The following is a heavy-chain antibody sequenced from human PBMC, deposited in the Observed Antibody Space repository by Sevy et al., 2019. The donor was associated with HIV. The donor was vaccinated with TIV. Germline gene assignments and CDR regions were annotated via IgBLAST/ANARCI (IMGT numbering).Heavy chain of an antibody. D-gene: IGHD6-19*01. J-gene: IGHJ6*03. Sequence: GGSLRLSCSASGFTFSSYAMHWVRQAPGKGLEYVSAISSNGGSTYYADSVKGRFTISRDNSKNTLYLQMSSLRAEDTAGYYCVKRAGSSGWNYYYMDVWGKGTTVTVSS. CDR2: ISSNGGST. CDR3: VKRAGSSGWNYYYMDV. CDR1: GFTFSSYA. V-gene: IGHV3-64D*06.